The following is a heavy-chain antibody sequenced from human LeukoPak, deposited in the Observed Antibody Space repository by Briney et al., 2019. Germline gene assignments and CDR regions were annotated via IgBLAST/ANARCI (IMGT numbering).Heavy chain of an antibody. CDR1: GDSVSSNSVA. CDR2: TSYKSKWYN. V-gene: IGHV6-1*01. Sequence: SQTLSLTCALSGDSVSSNSVAWNWIRQSPSRGLEWLGRTSYKSKWYNNYAVSVKSRITINPDTSKNQFSLQLNSVTPEDTAVYYSARWVHKLAHFDYWGQGTLVTVSS. D-gene: IGHD1-1*01. CDR3: ARWVHKLAHFDY. J-gene: IGHJ4*02.